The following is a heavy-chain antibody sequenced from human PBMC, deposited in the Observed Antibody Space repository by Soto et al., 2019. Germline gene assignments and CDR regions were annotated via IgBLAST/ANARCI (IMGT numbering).Heavy chain of an antibody. J-gene: IGHJ3*01. CDR2: IYWNDDQ. CDR1: GFSLSTGGMG. CDR3: AYNPRYYSDSKGQKVGAFDV. Sequence: QITLKESGPTLVRPTQTLTLTCTFSGFSLSTGGMGVGWIRQPPGKALEWLASIYWNDDQRYSPSLKNRLTIPKDTSKNQVVLTVTNMDPVDTATYYCAYNPRYYSDSKGQKVGAFDVWGQGTLVTVSS. V-gene: IGHV2-5*01. D-gene: IGHD3-22*01.